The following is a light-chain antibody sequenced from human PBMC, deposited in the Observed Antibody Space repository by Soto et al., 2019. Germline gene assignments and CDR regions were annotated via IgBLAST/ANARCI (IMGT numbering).Light chain of an antibody. V-gene: IGKV1-5*03. CDR2: KAS. CDR1: QTISSW. CDR3: QQYHRSSIT. Sequence: DIQITQSPSTLSGSVGDRVTITCRASQTISSWLAWYQQKPGKAPKLLIYKASTLERGVPSRFSGTGSGTEFTLTISSLQPDDFATYYCQQYHRSSITFGQGTKVDIK. J-gene: IGKJ1*01.